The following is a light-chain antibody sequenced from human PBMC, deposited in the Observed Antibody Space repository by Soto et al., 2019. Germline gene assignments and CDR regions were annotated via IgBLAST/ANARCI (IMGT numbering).Light chain of an antibody. J-gene: IGLJ3*02. Sequence: QSVVTQPPSVSAAPGQRVTISCSGGSSNIGTQAVSWYQQIPGTAPKLLIYENNKRPSDIPDRFSGSKSGTSATLGITGLQTGDEADYYCGAWDGSLSAEVFGGGTKLTVL. CDR2: ENN. CDR3: GAWDGSLSAEV. V-gene: IGLV1-51*02. CDR1: SSNIGTQA.